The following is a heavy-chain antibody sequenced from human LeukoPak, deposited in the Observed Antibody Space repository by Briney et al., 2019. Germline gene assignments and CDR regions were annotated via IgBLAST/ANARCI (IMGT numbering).Heavy chain of an antibody. CDR1: DGSFSCYY. Sequence: SETLSLTCAFYDGSFSCYYWSWIRQPPGKGLEWIGEINHSGSTNYNPSLKSRVTISVDTSKNQFSLKLSSLTAADTAVYYCASPTNWGQGTLVTVRS. J-gene: IGHJ4*02. CDR3: ASPTN. V-gene: IGHV4-34*01. CDR2: INHSGST.